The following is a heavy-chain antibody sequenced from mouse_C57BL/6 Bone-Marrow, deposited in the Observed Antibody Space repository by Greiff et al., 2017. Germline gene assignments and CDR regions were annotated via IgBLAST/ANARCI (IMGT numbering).Heavy chain of an antibody. CDR1: GFSLTSFG. J-gene: IGHJ4*01. Sequence: VKLLESGPGLVAPSQSLSITCTVSGFSLTSFGVHWVRQPPGKGLEWLGDIWAGGNTNYNSALMSTLSISKDNSKSQVFLNMNSLQTDDTAMYYCARGAMITDYALDYWGQGTSVTVSS. D-gene: IGHD2-4*01. V-gene: IGHV2-9*02. CDR2: IWAGGNT. CDR3: ARGAMITDYALDY.